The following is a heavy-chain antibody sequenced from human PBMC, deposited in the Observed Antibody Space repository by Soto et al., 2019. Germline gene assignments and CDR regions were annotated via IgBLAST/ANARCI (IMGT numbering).Heavy chain of an antibody. CDR3: ATPGLLWSGSLAPIDY. CDR2: FDPEDGET. CDR1: GYTLTEIS. V-gene: IGHV1-24*01. D-gene: IGHD3-3*01. Sequence: GASVKVSCKVSGYTLTEISMYWVRQAPGKGLEWMGGFDPEDGETIYAQKFQGRVTMTEDTSTDTAYMELSSLRSEDTAVYYCATPGLLWSGSLAPIDYWGQGTLVTVSS. J-gene: IGHJ4*02.